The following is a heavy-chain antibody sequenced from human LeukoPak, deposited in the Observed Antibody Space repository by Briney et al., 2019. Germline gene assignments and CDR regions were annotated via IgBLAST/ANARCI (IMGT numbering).Heavy chain of an antibody. D-gene: IGHD5-18*01. CDR3: ASRLLIHLWAKDF. CDR2: IDPEDGEI. CDR1: GYTFTSYY. J-gene: IGHJ4*02. Sequence: ASVKVPCKASGYTFTSYYMHWVRQTPGKGLEWMGGIDPEDGEITYAQKFQGRVTMTEDTSTDTAYMELSSLRSEDTAVYFCASRLLIHLWAKDFWGQGTLVTVSS. V-gene: IGHV1-24*01.